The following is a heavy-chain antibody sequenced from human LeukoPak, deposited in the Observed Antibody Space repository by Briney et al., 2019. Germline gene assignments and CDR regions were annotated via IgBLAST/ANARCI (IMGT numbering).Heavy chain of an antibody. Sequence: GGSLRLSCAASGFTFSSYAMSWVRQAPGKGLEWVSFSSGSTSITYYADSVKGRFTISRDNSKNTLYLQMSSLTADDTAVYYCARGPSSGWYYIDYWGQGTLVTVSS. J-gene: IGHJ4*02. V-gene: IGHV3-23*01. D-gene: IGHD6-19*01. CDR1: GFTFSSYA. CDR2: SSGSTSIT. CDR3: ARGPSSGWYYIDY.